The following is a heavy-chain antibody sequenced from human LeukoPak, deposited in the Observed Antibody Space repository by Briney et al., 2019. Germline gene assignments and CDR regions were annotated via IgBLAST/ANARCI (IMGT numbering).Heavy chain of an antibody. V-gene: IGHV1-69*13. Sequence: GASVKVSCKASGGTFSSYAISWVRQAPGQGLEWMGGIIPIFGTANYAQKFQGRVTITADESTSTAYMELSSLRSEDTAVYYCARVPTTVIPLGTYGMDVWGQGTTVTVSS. CDR3: ARVPTTVIPLGTYGMDV. CDR2: IIPIFGTA. CDR1: GGTFSSYA. D-gene: IGHD4-17*01. J-gene: IGHJ6*02.